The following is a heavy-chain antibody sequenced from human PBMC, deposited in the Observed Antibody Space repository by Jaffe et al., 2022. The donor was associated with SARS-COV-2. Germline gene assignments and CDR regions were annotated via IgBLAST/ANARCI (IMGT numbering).Heavy chain of an antibody. Sequence: QVQLVQSGAEVKKPGASVKVSCKASGYTFTSYGISWVRQAPGQGLEWMGWISAYNGNTNYAQKLQGRVTMTTDTSTSTAYMELRSLRSDDTAVYYCARDSDIVVVVAATQGMGDYYYGMDVWGQGTTVTVSS. CDR1: GYTFTSYG. CDR3: ARDSDIVVVVAATQGMGDYYYGMDV. D-gene: IGHD2-15*01. V-gene: IGHV1-18*01. CDR2: ISAYNGNT. J-gene: IGHJ6*02.